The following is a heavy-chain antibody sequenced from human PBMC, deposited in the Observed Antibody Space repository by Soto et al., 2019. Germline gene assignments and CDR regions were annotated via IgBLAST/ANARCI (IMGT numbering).Heavy chain of an antibody. V-gene: IGHV1-3*01. Sequence: QVQLVQSGAEVKKPGASVKVSCKASGYTFTSYAMHWVRQAPGQRPEWMGWINAGNGNTKYSQELQGRVTITRDTSASTAYMELSSLRSEDTAVYYCAGGSIRYFDRYWGQGTLVTVSS. CDR2: INAGNGNT. D-gene: IGHD3-9*01. CDR3: AGGSIRYFDRY. J-gene: IGHJ4*02. CDR1: GYTFTSYA.